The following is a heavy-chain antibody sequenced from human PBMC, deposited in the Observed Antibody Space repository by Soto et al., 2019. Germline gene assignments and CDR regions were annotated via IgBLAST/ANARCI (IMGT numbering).Heavy chain of an antibody. CDR1: GFTFSSYA. J-gene: IGHJ1*01. D-gene: IGHD6-13*01. Sequence: GGSLRLSCSASGFTFSSYAMHWVRQAPGKGLEYVSAISSNGGSTYYADSVKGRFTISRDNSKNTLYLQMSSLRAEDTAVYFCARNRIGSSWHREYFQHWGQGTLVTVSS. V-gene: IGHV3-64D*06. CDR3: ARNRIGSSWHREYFQH. CDR2: ISSNGGST.